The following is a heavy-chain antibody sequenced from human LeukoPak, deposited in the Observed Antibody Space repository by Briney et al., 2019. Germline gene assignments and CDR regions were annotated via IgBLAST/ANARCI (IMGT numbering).Heavy chain of an antibody. J-gene: IGHJ4*02. V-gene: IGHV3-30*18. CDR2: ISYDGSNK. CDR1: GFNFNNYG. Sequence: QAGGSLRLSCAASGFNFNNYGLHWVRQAPGKGLEWVAVISYDGSNKYYADSVKGRFTISRDNSKNTLYLQMNSLRAEDTAVYYCAKDMSYGDFYFDYWGQGTLVTVSS. CDR3: AKDMSYGDFYFDY. D-gene: IGHD4-17*01.